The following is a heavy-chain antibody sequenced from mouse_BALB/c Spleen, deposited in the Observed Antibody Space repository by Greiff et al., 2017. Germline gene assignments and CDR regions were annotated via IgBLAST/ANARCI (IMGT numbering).Heavy chain of an antibody. J-gene: IGHJ2*01. CDR2: IDPENGDT. CDR1: GFNIKDYY. D-gene: IGHD5-1*01. CDR3: NEGGGTYFPFDY. V-gene: IGHV14-4*02. Sequence: EAQLQQSGAELVRSGASVKLSCTASGFNIKDYYMHWVKQRPEQGLEWIGWIDPENGDTEYAPKFQGKATMTADTSSNTAYLQLSSLTSEDTAVYYVNEGGGTYFPFDYGGKGTTLPVSS.